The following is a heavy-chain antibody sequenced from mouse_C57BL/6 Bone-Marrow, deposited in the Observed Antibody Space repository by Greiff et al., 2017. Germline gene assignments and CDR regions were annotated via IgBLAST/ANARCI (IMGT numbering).Heavy chain of an antibody. Sequence: QVQLQQSGPGLVQPSQCLSITCTVSGFSFTSYGVHWVRQSPGKGLEWLGVIWSGGSTDYNAAFISRLSISKDNSKSQVFFKMNSLQADDTAIYYCARLLLYHYYAMDYWGQGTSVTVSS. CDR3: ARLLLYHYYAMDY. D-gene: IGHD2-1*01. J-gene: IGHJ4*01. V-gene: IGHV2-2*01. CDR1: GFSFTSYG. CDR2: IWSGGST.